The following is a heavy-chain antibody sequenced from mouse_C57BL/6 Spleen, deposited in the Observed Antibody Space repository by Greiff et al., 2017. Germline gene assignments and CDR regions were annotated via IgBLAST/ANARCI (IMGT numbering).Heavy chain of an antibody. D-gene: IGHD1-1*01. Sequence: QVQLQQPGAELLMPGASVKLSCTASGYTFTSYWMHWVKQRPGQGLEWIGEVDPSDSYTNYNQQFKGKSTLTVDKSSSTAYMQLSSLTAEDAAVYYGGRYGYGSRNYAMDDWGKGTSVTVSS. CDR1: GYTFTSYW. CDR2: VDPSDSYT. J-gene: IGHJ4*01. CDR3: GRYGYGSRNYAMDD. V-gene: IGHV1-69*01.